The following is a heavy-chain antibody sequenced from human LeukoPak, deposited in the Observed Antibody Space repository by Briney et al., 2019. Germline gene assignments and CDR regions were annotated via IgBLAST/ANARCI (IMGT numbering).Heavy chain of an antibody. CDR2: ISGSGGST. Sequence: GGSLRLSCAASGFTFSSYAMSWVRQAPGKGLGWVSAISGSGGSTYYADSVKGRFTISRDNSKNTLYLQMNSLRAEDTAVYYCAKDRGYNWNPLPQKNVAFDIWGQGTMVTVSS. D-gene: IGHD1-20*01. V-gene: IGHV3-23*01. CDR1: GFTFSSYA. J-gene: IGHJ3*02. CDR3: AKDRGYNWNPLPQKNVAFDI.